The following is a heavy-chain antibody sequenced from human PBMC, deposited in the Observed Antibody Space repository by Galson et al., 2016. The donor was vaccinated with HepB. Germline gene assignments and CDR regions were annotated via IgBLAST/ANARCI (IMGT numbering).Heavy chain of an antibody. D-gene: IGHD1-26*01. V-gene: IGHV3-23*01. Sequence: SLRLSCAASGFTFNNYGMTWVRQAPGKGLEVVASISRSGDRRDYSDSVKGRFTISRDNSKNTLSLQMNSLTADDTAIYYCVQGSTAPAVWGKGTTVTVSS. CDR2: ISRSGDRR. J-gene: IGHJ6*04. CDR1: GFTFNNYG. CDR3: VQGSTAPAV.